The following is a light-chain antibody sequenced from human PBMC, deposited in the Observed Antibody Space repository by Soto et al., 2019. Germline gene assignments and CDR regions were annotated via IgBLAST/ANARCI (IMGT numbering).Light chain of an antibody. Sequence: EIVLTQSPATLSLSPGERATLSCRASQSVSSYLAWYQQKPGQAPRLLIYDASNRASGIPARFSGSGSGTDFTITSSSLEPEDFAVYYCQQRSNWPPMYTVGHGTKLVIK. CDR2: DAS. J-gene: IGKJ2*01. CDR1: QSVSSY. V-gene: IGKV3-11*01. CDR3: QQRSNWPPMYT.